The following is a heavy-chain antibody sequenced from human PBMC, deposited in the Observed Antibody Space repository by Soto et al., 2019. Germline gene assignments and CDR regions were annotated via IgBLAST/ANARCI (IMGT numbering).Heavy chain of an antibody. V-gene: IGHV3-30*18. D-gene: IGHD2-15*01. CDR1: GFSFSSYA. CDR3: AKTYRQYCTGGSCYFFDF. CDR2: ISYDGNNI. J-gene: IGHJ4*02. Sequence: QVQLVESGGGVVQPGRSLRLSCAASGFSFSSYAMQWVRQAAGKGLEWVAIISYDGNNIYSADSVKGRFTISRDNSKNTLYLEISSLRAEDTAVYYCAKTYRQYCTGGSCYFFDFWGQGTLVTVSS.